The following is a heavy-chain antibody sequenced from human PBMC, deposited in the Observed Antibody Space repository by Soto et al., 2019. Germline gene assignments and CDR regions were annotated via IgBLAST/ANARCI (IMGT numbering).Heavy chain of an antibody. J-gene: IGHJ4*02. D-gene: IGHD6-25*01. Sequence: QVQLVESGGGVVQPGRSLRLSCAASGFTFSNFGMHWVRQAPGKGLEWVALISYDGSNKYYADSVKGRFTISRDSTKNTLSLQINSLRAEDSAVYYCAKDLHSSGWAAYNCDYWGQGTLVTVSS. V-gene: IGHV3-30*18. CDR1: GFTFSNFG. CDR2: ISYDGSNK. CDR3: AKDLHSSGWAAYNCDY.